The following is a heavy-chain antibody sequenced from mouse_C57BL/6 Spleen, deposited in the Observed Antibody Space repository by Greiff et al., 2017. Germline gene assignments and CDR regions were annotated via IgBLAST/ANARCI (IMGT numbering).Heavy chain of an antibody. D-gene: IGHD2-1*01. V-gene: IGHV10-1*01. J-gene: IGHJ4*01. CDR2: IRSKSNNYAT. Sequence: EVQLVESGGGLVQPKGSLKLSCAASGFSFNTYAMNWVRQAPGKGLEWVARIRSKSNNYATYYADSVKDRFTISRDDSESMLYLQMNNLKTEDTAMYYCVSLLLDYAMDYWGQGTSVTVSS. CDR1: GFSFNTYA. CDR3: VSLLLDYAMDY.